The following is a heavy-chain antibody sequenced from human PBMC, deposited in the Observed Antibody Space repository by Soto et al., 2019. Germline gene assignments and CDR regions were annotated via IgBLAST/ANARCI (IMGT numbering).Heavy chain of an antibody. V-gene: IGHV4-61*01. Sequence: QVQLQESGPGLVKPSETLSLTCTVSGGSVSSGSYYWSWIRQPPGKGLEWIGYIYYSGSTNYNPSLKSRVTISVDTSKNQCSLKRSAVTAADTAVYYCARGKKGYYYYYGMDVWGQGTTVTVSS. CDR2: IYYSGST. J-gene: IGHJ6*02. CDR3: ARGKKGYYYYYGMDV. CDR1: GGSVSSGSYY.